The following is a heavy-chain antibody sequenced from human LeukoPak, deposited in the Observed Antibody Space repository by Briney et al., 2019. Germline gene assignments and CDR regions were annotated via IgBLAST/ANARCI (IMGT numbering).Heavy chain of an antibody. Sequence: ASVKASCKASGYSFTSHYMHWVRQAPGQGLEWMGIINPSGGSTSYAQKFQGRVTMTRDMSTSTVYMELSSLRSEDTAVYYCAVRALGRLLYYFDYWGQGTLVTVSS. CDR2: INPSGGST. CDR1: GYSFTSHY. J-gene: IGHJ4*02. V-gene: IGHV1-46*01. D-gene: IGHD2-21*02. CDR3: AVRALGRLLYYFDY.